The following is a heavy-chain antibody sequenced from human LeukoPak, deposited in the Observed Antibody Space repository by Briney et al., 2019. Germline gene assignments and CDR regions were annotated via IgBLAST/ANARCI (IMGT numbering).Heavy chain of an antibody. CDR2: IYYSGST. J-gene: IGHJ6*02. CDR3: ARDRYCSGASCYYGMDV. Sequence: SETLSLTCTVSGGSISSGDYYWSWIRQPPGTGLECIGYIYYSGSTYYNPSLKSRVTISVDTSKNQFSLKLSSVTAADTAVYYCARDRYCSGASCYYGMDVWGQGTTVTVSS. CDR1: GGSISSGDYY. D-gene: IGHD2-15*01. V-gene: IGHV4-30-4*01.